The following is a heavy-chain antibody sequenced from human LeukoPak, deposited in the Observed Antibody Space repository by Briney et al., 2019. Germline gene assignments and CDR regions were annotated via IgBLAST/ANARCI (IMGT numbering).Heavy chain of an antibody. Sequence: GGSLRLSCAASGFIFSSYGMYWVRQAPGKGPEWLSFIRYDGSSKYYADSVKGRFTISRDNSNNTLYLQMSSLRVEDTAVYYCVKERGYRSSWRLEYWGQGTLVTVSS. CDR3: VKERGYRSSWRLEY. D-gene: IGHD6-13*01. CDR1: GFIFSSYG. CDR2: IRYDGSSK. J-gene: IGHJ4*02. V-gene: IGHV3-30*02.